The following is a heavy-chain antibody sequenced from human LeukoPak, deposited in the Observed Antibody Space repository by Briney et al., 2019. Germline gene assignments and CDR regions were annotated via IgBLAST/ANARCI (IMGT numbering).Heavy chain of an antibody. Sequence: SGPTLVKPTQTVTLTCSFTGFSLTTNGEGLSWVRKPTGKAMEWLAILYWDDDNRYKPSLENRLPVTKYTFRNQVVLTMTNMDPADTGTYYSVHTITTFGVDIRDCFDPWGPGTLVTVSS. CDR3: VHTITTFGVDIRDCFDP. J-gene: IGHJ5*02. CDR1: GFSLTTNGEG. V-gene: IGHV2-5*02. CDR2: LYWDDDN. D-gene: IGHD3-3*01.